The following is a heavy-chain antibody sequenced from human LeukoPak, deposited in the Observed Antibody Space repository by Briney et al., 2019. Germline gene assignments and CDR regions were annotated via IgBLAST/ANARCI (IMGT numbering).Heavy chain of an antibody. CDR2: INKDGSEQ. J-gene: IGHJ4*02. CDR1: GFTFSSHW. Sequence: GGSLRLSCAASGFTFSSHWMTWVCQAPGKGPEWVASINKDGSEQYYVDSVKGRLTSSRDNAKNSLSLQVSSLRSEDTAVYYCTRGGATSSWYWFFWGQGTLVSVSS. V-gene: IGHV3-7*01. D-gene: IGHD6-13*01. CDR3: TRGGATSSWYWFF.